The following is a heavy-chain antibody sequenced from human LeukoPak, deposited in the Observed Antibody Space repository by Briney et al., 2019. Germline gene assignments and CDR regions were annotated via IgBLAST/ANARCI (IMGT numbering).Heavy chain of an antibody. D-gene: IGHD3-16*02. CDR3: ARHRYGEFDY. CDR1: GGSSSGYY. V-gene: IGHV4-59*08. Sequence: PSETLSLTCAVYGGSSSGYYWSWIRQPPGKGLEWIGYIYYSGSTNYNPSLKSRVTISVDTSKNQFSLKLSSVTAADTAVYYCARHRYGEFDYWGQGTLVTVSS. CDR2: IYYSGST. J-gene: IGHJ4*02.